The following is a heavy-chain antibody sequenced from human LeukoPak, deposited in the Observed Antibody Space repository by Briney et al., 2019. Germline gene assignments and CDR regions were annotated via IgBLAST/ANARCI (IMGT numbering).Heavy chain of an antibody. D-gene: IGHD3/OR15-3a*01. CDR2: IDHSGST. J-gene: IGHJ4*02. Sequence: SETLSLTCAVNGGSFSGYYWSWIRQPPGKGLEWIGEIDHSGSTTYNPSLKSRVTISVDTSKNQFSLRLTSVTAADTAVYYCARQTGSGLFILPGGQGTLVTVSS. CDR3: ARQTGSGLFILP. CDR1: GGSFSGYY. V-gene: IGHV4-34*01.